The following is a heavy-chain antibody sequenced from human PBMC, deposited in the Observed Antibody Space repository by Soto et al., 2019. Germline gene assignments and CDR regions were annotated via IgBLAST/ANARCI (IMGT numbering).Heavy chain of an antibody. J-gene: IGHJ4*02. CDR2: ISYDGSNK. CDR3: ARDLDYDSSGYTTLDY. D-gene: IGHD3-22*01. V-gene: IGHV3-30-3*01. CDR1: GFTFSSYA. Sequence: GGSLRLSCAASGFTFSSYAMHWVRQAPGKGLEWVAVISYDGSNKYYADSVKGRFTISRDNSKNTLYLQMNSLRAEDTAVYYCARDLDYDSSGYTTLDYWGQGTLVTVSS.